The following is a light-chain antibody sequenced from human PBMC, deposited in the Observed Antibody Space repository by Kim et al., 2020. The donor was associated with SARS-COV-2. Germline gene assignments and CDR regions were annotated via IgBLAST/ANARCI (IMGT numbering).Light chain of an antibody. CDR2: DAS. CDR3: QQYDNLPIT. CDR1: QDIRNY. J-gene: IGKJ5*01. Sequence: DIQMTQSPSSLSASVGDRVTITCQASQDIRNYLNWFQQKPGKAPKLLIYDASNLETGVPSRFSGSGSGTDFTFTISSLQPEDIATYYCQQYDNLPITFGQVTRLEIK. V-gene: IGKV1-33*01.